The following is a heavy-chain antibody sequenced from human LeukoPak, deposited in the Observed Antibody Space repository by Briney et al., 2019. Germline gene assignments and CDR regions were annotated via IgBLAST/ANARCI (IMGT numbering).Heavy chain of an antibody. J-gene: IGHJ6*02. D-gene: IGHD2-8*01. CDR1: GGTFSSYA. V-gene: IGHV1-69*13. CDR2: IIPIFGTA. Sequence: GASVNVSCKASGGTFSSYAISWVRQAPGQGLEWMGGIIPIFGTANYAQKFQGRVTITADESTSTAYMELSSLRSEDTAVYYCARDRYGSPSMGMDVWGQGTTVTVSS. CDR3: ARDRYGSPSMGMDV.